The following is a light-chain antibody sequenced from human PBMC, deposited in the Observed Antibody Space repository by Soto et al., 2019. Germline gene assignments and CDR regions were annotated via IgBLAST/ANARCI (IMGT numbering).Light chain of an antibody. V-gene: IGKV3-20*01. CDR3: QEYGSSPAYT. CDR1: QSISSSY. Sequence: EIVLSQSPGTLSLSPGERATLSCRASQSISSSYLPWYQQKPRQAPRLLIYGESSRTTGTPDRVSSSGSGTDFTRTISRMEPDNCAVYYCQEYGSSPAYTFGQETKLEIE. J-gene: IGKJ2*01. CDR2: GES.